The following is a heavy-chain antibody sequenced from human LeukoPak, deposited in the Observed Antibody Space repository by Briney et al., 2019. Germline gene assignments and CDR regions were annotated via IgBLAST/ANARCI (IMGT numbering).Heavy chain of an antibody. V-gene: IGHV3-23*01. J-gene: IGHJ4*02. Sequence: GGSLRLSCVVSGFTFSSYAMSWVRQAPGKGLEWVSAISGSGGSTYYADSVKGRFTISRDNSKNTLYLQMNSLRAEDTAVYYCARFYGSGSFDYWGQGTLVTVSS. CDR1: GFTFSSYA. CDR2: ISGSGGST. CDR3: ARFYGSGSFDY. D-gene: IGHD3-10*01.